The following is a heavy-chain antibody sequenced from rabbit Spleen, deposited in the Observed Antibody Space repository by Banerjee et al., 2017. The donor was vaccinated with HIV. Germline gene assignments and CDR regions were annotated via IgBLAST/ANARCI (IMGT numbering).Heavy chain of an antibody. J-gene: IGHJ4*01. Sequence: QSLEESGGDLVKPGASLTLTCTASGFSFSSSYWICWVRQAPGKGLEWIACIRAGGSGDTYYASWAKGRFTISKTSSTTVTLQMASLTAADTAAYFCARGYDGYSYAINLWGQGTLVTVS. CDR2: IRAGGSGDT. CDR3: ARGYDGYSYAINL. CDR1: GFSFSSSYW. D-gene: IGHD6-1*01. V-gene: IGHV1S40*01.